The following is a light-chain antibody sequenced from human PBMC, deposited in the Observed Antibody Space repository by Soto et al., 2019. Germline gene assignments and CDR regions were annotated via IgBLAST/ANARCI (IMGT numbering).Light chain of an antibody. J-gene: IGKJ1*01. Sequence: DIQTTPSTTPVPASVGSRATISCQASQGISRSLAWYQQKPGKAPKLLIYAASSLQSGVPSRFSGSGSGTDFTLTISGLQSEDFATYYCQQYYSYPRTFCQGTKVDI. V-gene: IGKV1-12*01. CDR1: QGISRS. CDR2: AAS. CDR3: QQYYSYPRT.